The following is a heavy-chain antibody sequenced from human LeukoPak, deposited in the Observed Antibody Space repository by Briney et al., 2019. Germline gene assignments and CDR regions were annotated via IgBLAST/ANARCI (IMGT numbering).Heavy chain of an antibody. V-gene: IGHV3-7*03. D-gene: IGHD2-15*01. Sequence: GGSLRLSCAASGFTFSRYWMTWVRQAPGKGLEWVANIKEDGSDKYYVDSVKGRFTISRDNSKNTLYLQMNSLRAEDTAVYYCARGQYCSGGNCYFRYYYFDYWGQGTLVTVSS. CDR2: IKEDGSDK. CDR1: GFTFSRYW. J-gene: IGHJ4*02. CDR3: ARGQYCSGGNCYFRYYYFDY.